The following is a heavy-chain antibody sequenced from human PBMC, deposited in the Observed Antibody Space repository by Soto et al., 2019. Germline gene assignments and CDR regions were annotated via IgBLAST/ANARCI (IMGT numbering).Heavy chain of an antibody. CDR2: ISAHNGNT. CDR1: GYGFTTYG. J-gene: IGHJ4*02. D-gene: IGHD1-1*01. CDR3: ARGRYGDY. Sequence: QVHLVQSGAEVKKPGASVKVSCKGSGYGFTTYGITWVRQAPGQGLEWMAWISAHNGNTNYARKLQGRVTVTRDTSTSTAYMELRSLRSDDTAVYYCARGRYGDYWGQGALVTVSS. V-gene: IGHV1-18*01.